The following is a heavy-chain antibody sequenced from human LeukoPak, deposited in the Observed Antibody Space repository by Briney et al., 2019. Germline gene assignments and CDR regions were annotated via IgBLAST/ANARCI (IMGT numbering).Heavy chain of an antibody. Sequence: SETLSLTCAVYGGSSSGYYWSWIRQPPGKGLEWIGEINRSGNTNYNPSLKSRVTISVDTSKNQFSLKLSSVTAADTAVYYCARLRVTTVTIRYWYFDLWGRGTLVTVSS. CDR3: ARLRVTTVTIRYWYFDL. D-gene: IGHD4-17*01. CDR2: INRSGNT. J-gene: IGHJ2*01. CDR1: GGSSSGYY. V-gene: IGHV4-34*01.